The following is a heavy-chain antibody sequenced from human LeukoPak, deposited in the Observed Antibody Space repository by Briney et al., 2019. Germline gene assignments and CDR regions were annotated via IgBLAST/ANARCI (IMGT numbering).Heavy chain of an antibody. J-gene: IGHJ3*02. CDR3: AKGASSGYYLDAFDI. D-gene: IGHD3-22*01. CDR2: VSPNGETA. Sequence: GGSLRLSCAASGFIFRNYGMNWVRQPPGKGLEWVSGVSPNGETAYYADSVKGRFTISRDNSKNTVYLQVRSLRAEDTAVYYCAKGASSGYYLDAFDIWGQGTMVTVSS. V-gene: IGHV3-23*01. CDR1: GFIFRNYG.